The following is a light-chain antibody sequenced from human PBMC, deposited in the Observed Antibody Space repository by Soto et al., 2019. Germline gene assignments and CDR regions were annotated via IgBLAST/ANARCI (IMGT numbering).Light chain of an antibody. CDR2: EVS. CDR3: CSFTSSNTHV. J-gene: IGLJ1*01. CDR1: SSDVGGYNY. Sequence: QSALTQPASVSGSPGQSITISCTGTSSDVGGYNYVSWYQQHPGKVPKLILFEVSKRPSGVSGRFSGSKSGNTASLTISGLQAEDEADYYCCSFTSSNTHVFGTGTKVTVL. V-gene: IGLV2-14*01.